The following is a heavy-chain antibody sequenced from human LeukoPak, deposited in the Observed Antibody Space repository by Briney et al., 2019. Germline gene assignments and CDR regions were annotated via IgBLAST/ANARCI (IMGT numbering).Heavy chain of an antibody. D-gene: IGHD1-14*01. Sequence: GESLKISCKGSGYSFTSYCIGWVRQMPGKGREGMGIIYPGDSDTRYSPSFQGQLNIPPDTSISTAYLQWSRLTASDTAMYYCARGRSGNLDAFDIWGQGTMVTVSS. CDR3: ARGRSGNLDAFDI. J-gene: IGHJ3*02. V-gene: IGHV5-51*01. CDR2: IYPGDSDT. CDR1: GYSFTSYC.